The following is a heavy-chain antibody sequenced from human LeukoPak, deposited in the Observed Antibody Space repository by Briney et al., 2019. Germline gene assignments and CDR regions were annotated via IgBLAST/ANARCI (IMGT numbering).Heavy chain of an antibody. CDR1: GGSISSYY. CDR2: IYTSGST. Sequence: SETLSLTCTVSGGSISSYYWSRIRQPAGKGLEWIGRIYTSGSTNYNPSLKSRVTMSVDTSKNQFSLKLSSVTAADTAVYYCARADILTGYYAVDYWGQGTLVTVSS. J-gene: IGHJ4*02. D-gene: IGHD3-9*01. CDR3: ARADILTGYYAVDY. V-gene: IGHV4-4*07.